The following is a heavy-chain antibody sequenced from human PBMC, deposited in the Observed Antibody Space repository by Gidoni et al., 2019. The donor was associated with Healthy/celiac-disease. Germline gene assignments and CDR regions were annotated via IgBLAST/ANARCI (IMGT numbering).Heavy chain of an antibody. J-gene: IGHJ6*02. CDR2: ISWNSGSI. CDR3: AKDIGPYYGMDV. V-gene: IGHV3-9*01. CDR1: EFTFDDDA. Sequence: EVQLVESGGGLVQPGRSLRLSCAASEFTFDDDAMHWVRQAPGKGLECVSGISWNSGSIGYADSVKGRFTISRDNAKNSLYLQMNSLRAEDTALYYCAKDIGPYYGMDVWGQGTTVTVSS.